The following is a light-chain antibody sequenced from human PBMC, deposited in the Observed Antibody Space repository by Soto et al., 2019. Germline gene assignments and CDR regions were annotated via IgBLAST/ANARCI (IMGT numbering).Light chain of an antibody. CDR3: LQDYNYPWT. V-gene: IGKV1-6*01. J-gene: IGKJ1*01. CDR2: AAS. CDR1: QGIRND. Sequence: AIQMTQSPSSLSASVGDRVTITCRASQGIRNDLGWYQQKPGKAPNLLIYAASSLQGGVPSRFSGTGSGTDFTLTISSLQPEDFATYYCLQDYNYPWTFGQGTKVEIK.